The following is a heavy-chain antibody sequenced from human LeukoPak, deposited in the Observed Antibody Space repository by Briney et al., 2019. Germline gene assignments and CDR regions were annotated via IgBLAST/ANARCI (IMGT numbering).Heavy chain of an antibody. D-gene: IGHD3-10*01. J-gene: IGHJ3*01. V-gene: IGHV4-34*01. CDR2: INHSGST. Sequence: SETLSLTCAVYGGSFSGYYWSWIRQPPGKGLEWIGEINHSGSTNYNPSLKSRVTISVDTSKNQFSLKLSSVTAADTAVYYCARETRAYYYGSGSQRWGQGTMVTVSS. CDR3: ARETRAYYYGSGSQR. CDR1: GGSFSGYY.